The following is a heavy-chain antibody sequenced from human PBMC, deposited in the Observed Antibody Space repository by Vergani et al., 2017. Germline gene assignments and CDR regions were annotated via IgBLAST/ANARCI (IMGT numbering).Heavy chain of an antibody. D-gene: IGHD3-10*01. V-gene: IGHV3-30*18. J-gene: IGHJ6*03. CDR3: AKASSVWSGGLLYTFYLDV. CDR2: ISIDGSKK. Sequence: QVQLAESGGGRVQPGRSLRLSCAASGFSFSRHAIHWVRQAPGKGLEWVAGISIDGSKKYYADSVKGRFTISRENSKNTLDLQMKRLRTKDTAVYYCAKASSVWSGGLLYTFYLDVWGKGTTVTVS. CDR1: GFSFSRHA.